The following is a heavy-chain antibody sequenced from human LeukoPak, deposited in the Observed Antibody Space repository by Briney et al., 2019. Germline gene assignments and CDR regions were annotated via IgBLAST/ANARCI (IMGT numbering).Heavy chain of an antibody. Sequence: SETLSLTCTVSGGSISSSSYYWGWIRQPPGKGLESMGRIYYSGSTYYNPSLKSRVTISVDTSKNQFSLKLSSVTAADTAVYYCARHPNPYYYDSSGYPFDYWGQGTLVTVSS. CDR3: ARHPNPYYYDSSGYPFDY. V-gene: IGHV4-39*01. D-gene: IGHD3-22*01. CDR2: IYYSGST. CDR1: GGSISSSSYY. J-gene: IGHJ4*02.